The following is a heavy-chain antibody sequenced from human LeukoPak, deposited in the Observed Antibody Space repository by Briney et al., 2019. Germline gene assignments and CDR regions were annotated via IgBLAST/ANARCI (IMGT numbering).Heavy chain of an antibody. Sequence: SETLSLTCTVSGGSISSYYWSWIRQPAGKGLEWIGRIYSSGSTNYNPSLKSRVTMSVDTSKNQFSLKLSSVTAADTAVYYCARDSIVPVGLTGSGSYSTDYWGQGTLVSVSS. CDR2: IYSSGST. CDR1: GGSISSYY. V-gene: IGHV4-4*07. D-gene: IGHD3-10*01. CDR3: ARDSIVPVGLTGSGSYSTDY. J-gene: IGHJ4*02.